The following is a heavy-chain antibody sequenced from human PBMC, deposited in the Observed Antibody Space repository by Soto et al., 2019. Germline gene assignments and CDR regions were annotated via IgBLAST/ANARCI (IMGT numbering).Heavy chain of an antibody. CDR3: ARQITGTTI. Sequence: EVQLLESGGGLIQPGGSLRLSCAASGFTFSNYAMSWVRQAPGKGLEWVSGISDSGGSTNYADSVKGRFTISRDNSRNTLFLQMNSLRTEDTAVYFCARQITGTTIWGQGTLVTVSS. CDR1: GFTFSNYA. V-gene: IGHV3-23*01. D-gene: IGHD1-7*01. CDR2: ISDSGGST. J-gene: IGHJ4*02.